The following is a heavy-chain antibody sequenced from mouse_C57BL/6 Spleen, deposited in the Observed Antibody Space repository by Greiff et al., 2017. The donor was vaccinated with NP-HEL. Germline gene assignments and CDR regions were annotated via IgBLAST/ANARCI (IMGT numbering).Heavy chain of an antibody. D-gene: IGHD2-5*01. CDR3: ARSLYSNYEGYAMDY. CDR2: IDPSDSYT. V-gene: IGHV1-69*01. Sequence: QVQLKQSGPELVKPGASVKISCKASGYTFTSYWMHWVKQRPGQGLEWIGEIDPSDSYTNYNQKFKGKSTLTVDKSSSTAYMQLSSLTSEDSAVYYCARSLYSNYEGYAMDYWGQGTSVTVSS. J-gene: IGHJ4*01. CDR1: GYTFTSYW.